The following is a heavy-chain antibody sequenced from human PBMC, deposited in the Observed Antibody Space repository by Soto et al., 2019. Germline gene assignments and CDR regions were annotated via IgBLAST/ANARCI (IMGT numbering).Heavy chain of an antibody. CDR2: IYHSGST. CDR1: SGSISSSNW. V-gene: IGHV4-4*02. Sequence: SETLSLTCAVSSGSISSSNWWSWLRQPPGKGLEWIGEIYHSGSTNYNPPRKSRLTISVDTSKNQFSLKLTSVAAADTAMYYCARSLPRSGCSFDYWGQGALVTVSS. CDR3: ARSLPRSGCSFDY. J-gene: IGHJ4*02. D-gene: IGHD5-12*01.